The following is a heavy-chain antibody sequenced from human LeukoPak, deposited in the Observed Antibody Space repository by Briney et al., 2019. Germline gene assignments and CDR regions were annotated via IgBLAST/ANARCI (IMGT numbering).Heavy chain of an antibody. CDR2: INHSGST. Sequence: SETLSLTCAVYGGSFSGYYWSWIRQPPGKGLEWIGEINHSGSTNYNPSLKSRVTISVDTSKNQFSLKLSSVTAADTAVYYCARGGRSGSYRYYYYGMDVWGQGTTVTVSS. D-gene: IGHD1-26*01. J-gene: IGHJ6*02. V-gene: IGHV4-34*01. CDR1: GGSFSGYY. CDR3: ARGGRSGSYRYYYYGMDV.